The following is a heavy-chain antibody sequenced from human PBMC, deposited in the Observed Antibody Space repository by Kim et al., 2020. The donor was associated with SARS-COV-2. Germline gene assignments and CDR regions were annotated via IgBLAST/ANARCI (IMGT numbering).Heavy chain of an antibody. D-gene: IGHD3-3*01. CDR1: GYTFTSYG. CDR3: ARDSGIAIFGVVIKSPYSYGMDV. Sequence: ASVKVSCKASGYTFTSYGIRWVRQAPGQGLEWMGWISAYNGNTNYAQKLQGRVTMTTDTYTSTAYMELRSLRSDDTAVYYCARDSGIAIFGVVIKSPYSYGMDVWGQGTTVTVSS. CDR2: ISAYNGNT. J-gene: IGHJ6*02. V-gene: IGHV1-18*01.